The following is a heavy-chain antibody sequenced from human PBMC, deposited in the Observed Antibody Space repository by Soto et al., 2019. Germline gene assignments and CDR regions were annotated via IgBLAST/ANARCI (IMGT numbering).Heavy chain of an antibody. Sequence: VQLQQWGAGLLKPSETLSLTCAVYGGSFSGYHWSWFRQPPGKGLEWIGEINPSGSIYYNPSLKSRVTISVDTSKTQFSLNLSSVTAADTAVYYCATFVGATTVTRGSPRDYWGQGTLVTVSS. CDR1: GGSFSGYH. J-gene: IGHJ4*02. D-gene: IGHD4-4*01. CDR2: INPSGSI. V-gene: IGHV4-34*01. CDR3: ATFVGATTVTRGSPRDY.